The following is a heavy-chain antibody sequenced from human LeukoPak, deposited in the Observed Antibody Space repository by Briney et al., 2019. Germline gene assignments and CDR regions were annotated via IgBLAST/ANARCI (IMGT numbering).Heavy chain of an antibody. J-gene: IGHJ5*02. Sequence: SETLSLTCAVYGGSFSGYYWSWIRQPPGKGLEWIGEINHSGSTNYNPSLKSRVTISVDTSKNQFSLKLSSVTAADTAVYYCAGGYHSSSWYGRVWFDPWGQGTLVTVSS. V-gene: IGHV4-34*01. CDR3: AGGYHSSSWYGRVWFDP. CDR2: INHSGST. D-gene: IGHD6-13*01. CDR1: GGSFSGYY.